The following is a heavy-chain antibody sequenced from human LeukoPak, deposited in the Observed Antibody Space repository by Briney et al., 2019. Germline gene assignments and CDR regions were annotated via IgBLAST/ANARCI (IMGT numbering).Heavy chain of an antibody. V-gene: IGHV1-69*05. J-gene: IGHJ3*02. D-gene: IGHD1-26*01. CDR2: IIPIFGTA. Sequence: SVKVSCKASGGTLSSYAISWVRQAPGQGLEWMGGIIPIFGTANYAQKFQGRVTITTDESTSTAYMELSSLRSEDTAVYYCATVGQWELLNAFDIWGQGTMVTVSS. CDR1: GGTLSSYA. CDR3: ATVGQWELLNAFDI.